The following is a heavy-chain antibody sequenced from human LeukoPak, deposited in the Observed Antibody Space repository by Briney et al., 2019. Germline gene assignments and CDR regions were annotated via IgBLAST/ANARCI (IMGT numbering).Heavy chain of an antibody. J-gene: IGHJ6*02. CDR2: ISYDGSNK. Sequence: GGSPRLSCAASGFTFSSYAMHWVRQAPGKGLEWVAVISYDGSNKYYADSVKGRFTISRDNSKNTLYLQMNSLRAEDTAVYYCASPGDMITFGGVAAGMDVWGQGTTVTVSS. D-gene: IGHD3-16*01. V-gene: IGHV3-30-3*01. CDR1: GFTFSSYA. CDR3: ASPGDMITFGGVAAGMDV.